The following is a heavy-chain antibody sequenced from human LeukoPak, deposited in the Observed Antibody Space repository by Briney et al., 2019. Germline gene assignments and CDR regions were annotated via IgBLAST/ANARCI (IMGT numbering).Heavy chain of an antibody. J-gene: IGHJ4*02. CDR1: GGSISSSSYY. Sequence: SEALSLTCTVSGGSISSSSYYWGWIRQPPGKGLEWIGCIYYSESTYYNPSLKSRVTISVDTSKDQFSLKLSSVTAADTAVYYGVSCNAKTSLTNFDYWGQGTLVTVSS. D-gene: IGHD2/OR15-2a*01. V-gene: IGHV4-39*01. CDR3: VSCNAKTSLTNFDY. CDR2: IYYSEST.